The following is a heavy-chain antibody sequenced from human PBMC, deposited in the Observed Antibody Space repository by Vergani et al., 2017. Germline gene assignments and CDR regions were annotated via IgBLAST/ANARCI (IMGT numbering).Heavy chain of an antibody. CDR1: GFTFDDYA. D-gene: IGHD4-23*01. Sequence: EVQLVESGGGLAQPGQSLRLSCRASGFTFDDYAVSWFRQAPGKGLEWIGFIRSKTYGATTEYAASVRGRFTISRDDSKGIAYLQMSSLKKEDTAVYRCAVXIYDYGGSRDFDYWGQGTLVVVSS. J-gene: IGHJ4*02. CDR3: AVXIYDYGGSRDFDY. CDR2: IRSKTYGATT. V-gene: IGHV3-49*03.